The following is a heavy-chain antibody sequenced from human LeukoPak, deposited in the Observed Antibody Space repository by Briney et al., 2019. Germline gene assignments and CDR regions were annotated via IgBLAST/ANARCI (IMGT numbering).Heavy chain of an antibody. V-gene: IGHV1-18*01. CDR3: ARDAVEGYYYGSGSCDY. Sequence: GSSVKVSCKASGGTFSSYAISWVRQAPGQGLEWMGWISAYNGNTNYAQELQGRVTMTTDTSTSTAYMELRSLRSDDTAVYYCARDAVEGYYYGSGSCDYWGQGTLVTVSS. CDR2: ISAYNGNT. J-gene: IGHJ4*02. D-gene: IGHD3-10*01. CDR1: GGTFSSYA.